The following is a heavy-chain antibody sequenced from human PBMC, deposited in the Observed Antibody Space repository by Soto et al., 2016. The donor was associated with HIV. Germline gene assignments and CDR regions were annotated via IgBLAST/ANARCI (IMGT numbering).Heavy chain of an antibody. CDR3: ASGILEWLPMGY. CDR1: GFTFSDFY. Sequence: VQLVESGGGLVKPGGSLRLSCAASGFTFSDFYMTWIRQAPGKGLEWISYISRNSRYTNYADSVKGRFTISRDNAKNSLYLQMNSLRGEDTAVYYCASGILEWLPMGYWGQGTLVTVSS. V-gene: IGHV3-11*06. J-gene: IGHJ4*02. CDR2: ISRNSRYT. D-gene: IGHD3-3*01.